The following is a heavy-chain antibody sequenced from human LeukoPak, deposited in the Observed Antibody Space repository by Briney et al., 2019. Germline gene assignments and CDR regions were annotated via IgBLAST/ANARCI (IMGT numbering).Heavy chain of an antibody. Sequence: GASVKVSCKASGYTFTGYYMHWVRQAPEQGLEWMGWINPNSGGTNYAQKFQGRVTMARDTSISTAYMELSRLRSDDTAVYYCARESYGSGSYENDYWGQGTLVTVSS. CDR1: GYTFTGYY. D-gene: IGHD3-10*01. CDR3: ARESYGSGSYENDY. V-gene: IGHV1-2*02. CDR2: INPNSGGT. J-gene: IGHJ4*02.